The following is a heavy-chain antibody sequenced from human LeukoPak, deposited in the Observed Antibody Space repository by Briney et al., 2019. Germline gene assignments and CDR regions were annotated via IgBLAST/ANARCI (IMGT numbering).Heavy chain of an antibody. V-gene: IGHV3-11*01. CDR1: GFTFSDYY. CDR2: ISSSGTTI. Sequence: GGSLRLSCAASGFTFSDYYMSWIRQAPGKGLDLVSFISSSGTTIYYADSVKGRFTISRDNAKNSLYLQMNSLKTEDTAVYYCTRFACDNGACNWFDPWGQGTLVTVSS. J-gene: IGHJ5*02. D-gene: IGHD4-17*01. CDR3: TRFACDNGACNWFDP.